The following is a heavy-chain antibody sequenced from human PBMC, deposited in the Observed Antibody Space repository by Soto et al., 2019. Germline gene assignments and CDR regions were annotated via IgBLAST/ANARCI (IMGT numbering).Heavy chain of an antibody. D-gene: IGHD4-17*01. CDR3: ARDAYGDYVNRYYYYMYV. V-gene: IGHV3-66*01. J-gene: IGHJ6*03. Sequence: GGSLRLSCAASGFTVSSNYMSWVRQAPGKGLEWVSVIYSGGSTYYADSVKGRFTISRDNSKNTLYLQMNSLRAEDTAVYYCARDAYGDYVNRYYYYMYVWGKGTTVTVSS. CDR2: IYSGGST. CDR1: GFTVSSNY.